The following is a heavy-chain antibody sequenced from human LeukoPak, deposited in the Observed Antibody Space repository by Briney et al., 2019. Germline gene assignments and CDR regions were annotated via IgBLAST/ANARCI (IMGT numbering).Heavy chain of an antibody. V-gene: IGHV4-59*01. Sequence: SETLSLTCTVSGGSISSYYWSWIRQPPGKGLEWIGYIYYSGSTNYNPSLKSRVTISVDTSKNQFSLKLSSVTAADTAVYYCARDKSSGRYYYGMDVWGQGTTVTVS. CDR2: IYYSGST. CDR1: GGSISSYY. J-gene: IGHJ6*02. D-gene: IGHD6-19*01. CDR3: ARDKSSGRYYYGMDV.